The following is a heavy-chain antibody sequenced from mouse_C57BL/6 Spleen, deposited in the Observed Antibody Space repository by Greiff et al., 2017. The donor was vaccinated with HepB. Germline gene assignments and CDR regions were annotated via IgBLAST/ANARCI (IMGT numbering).Heavy chain of an antibody. J-gene: IGHJ1*03. CDR1: GYSFTGYY. CDR2: INPSTGGT. Sequence: VQLQQSGPELVKPGASVKISCKASGYSFTGYYMNWVKQSPEKSLEWIGEINPSTGGTTYNQKFKAKATLTVDKSSSTAYMQLKSLTSEDSAVYYCARSWGLYWYFDVWGTGTTVTVSS. D-gene: IGHD4-1*01. V-gene: IGHV1-42*01. CDR3: ARSWGLYWYFDV.